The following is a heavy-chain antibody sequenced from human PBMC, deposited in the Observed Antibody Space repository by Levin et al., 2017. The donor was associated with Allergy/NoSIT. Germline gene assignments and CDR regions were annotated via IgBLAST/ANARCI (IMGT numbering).Heavy chain of an antibody. CDR1: GFTFSSYA. CDR2: ISGSGGST. D-gene: IGHD2-15*01. V-gene: IGHV3-23*01. Sequence: GESLKISCAASGFTFSSYAMSWVRQAPGKGLEWVSAISGSGGSTYYADSVKGRFTISRDNSKNTLYLQMNSLRAEDTAVYYCAKEEICSGGSCYYYYGMDVWGQGTTVTVSS. CDR3: AKEEICSGGSCYYYYGMDV. J-gene: IGHJ6*02.